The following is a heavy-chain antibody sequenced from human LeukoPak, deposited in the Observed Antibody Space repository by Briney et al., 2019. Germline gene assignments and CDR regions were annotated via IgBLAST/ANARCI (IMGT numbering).Heavy chain of an antibody. CDR1: GGSISSYY. J-gene: IGHJ5*02. CDR2: IYYSGST. D-gene: IGHD6-19*01. CDR3: ARAAVAARWFDP. Sequence: SETLSLTCTVSGGSISSYYWSWIRQPPGKGLEWIGYIYYSGSTNYNPSLKSRVTISVDKSKNQFSLKLSSVTAADTAVYYCARAAVAARWFDPWGQGTLVTVSS. V-gene: IGHV4-59*12.